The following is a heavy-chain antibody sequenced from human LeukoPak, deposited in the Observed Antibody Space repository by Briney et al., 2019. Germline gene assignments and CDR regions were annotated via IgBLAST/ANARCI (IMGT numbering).Heavy chain of an antibody. CDR1: GFTFSNYW. Sequence: PGGSLRLSCATSGFTFSNYWMSWFRQAPGKGLEWVAIIKQDGSEQYFVDSVKGRFTISRDNAKKSLYLHMSSPRAGDTAVYYCARGLEWLGHPTIVSDYWGQGTLVTVSS. D-gene: IGHD3-3*01. J-gene: IGHJ4*02. V-gene: IGHV3-7*03. CDR3: ARGLEWLGHPTIVSDY. CDR2: IKQDGSEQ.